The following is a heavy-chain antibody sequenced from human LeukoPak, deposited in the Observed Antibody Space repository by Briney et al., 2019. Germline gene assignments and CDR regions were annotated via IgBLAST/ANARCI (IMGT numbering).Heavy chain of an antibody. D-gene: IGHD6-19*01. CDR3: ARVGIAVAGLDY. CDR2: IKQDGSEK. J-gene: IGHJ4*02. CDR1: GFTFSRAW. V-gene: IGHV3-7*01. Sequence: GGSLRLSCAASGFTFSRAWMTWVRQAPGKGLEWVANIKQDGSEKYYVDSVKSRFTISRDNAKNSLYLQMNSLRAEDTAVYYCARVGIAVAGLDYWGQGTLVTVSS.